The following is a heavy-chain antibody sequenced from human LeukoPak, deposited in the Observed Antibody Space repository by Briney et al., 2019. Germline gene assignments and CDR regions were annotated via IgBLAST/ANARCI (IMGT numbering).Heavy chain of an antibody. CDR3: AGATGGYDVTFDP. J-gene: IGHJ5*02. CDR2: IYYSGST. D-gene: IGHD5-12*01. Sequence: SQTLSLTCTVSGGSISSGRYYWSWIRQHPGRGLEWIGYIYYSGSTYYNPSLKSRVTISVDTSKNQFSLKLSSVTAADTAVYYCAGATGGYDVTFDPWGQGTLVTVSS. V-gene: IGHV4-31*03. CDR1: GGSISSGRYY.